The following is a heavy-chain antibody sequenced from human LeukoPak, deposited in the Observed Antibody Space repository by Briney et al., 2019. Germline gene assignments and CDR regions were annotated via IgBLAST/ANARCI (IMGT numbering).Heavy chain of an antibody. CDR2: IKSKANNYAT. V-gene: IGHV3-73*01. D-gene: IGHD3-22*01. Sequence: GGSLRLSCAASGFTFSGSAVHWVRQASGKGLEWVGGIKSKANNYATAYAASVEGRFTVSRDDSKNTAYLQMNSLKAEDTAVYYCARLDDSSGYYYEGFDYWGQGTLVTVSS. CDR1: GFTFSGSA. CDR3: ARLDDSSGYYYEGFDY. J-gene: IGHJ4*02.